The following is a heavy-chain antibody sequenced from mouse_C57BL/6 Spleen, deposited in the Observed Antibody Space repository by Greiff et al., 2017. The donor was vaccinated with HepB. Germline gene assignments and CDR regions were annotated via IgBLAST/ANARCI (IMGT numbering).Heavy chain of an antibody. V-gene: IGHV1-81*01. CDR3: ARLCGSSPLYYFDY. CDR2: IYPRSGNT. D-gene: IGHD1-1*01. CDR1: GYTFTSYG. Sequence: QVQLKQSGAELARPGASVKLSCKASGYTFTSYGISWVKQRTGQGLEWIGEIYPRSGNTYYNEKLKGKATLTADKSSSTAYMELRSLTSEDSAVYFCARLCGSSPLYYFDYWGQGTTLTVSS. J-gene: IGHJ2*01.